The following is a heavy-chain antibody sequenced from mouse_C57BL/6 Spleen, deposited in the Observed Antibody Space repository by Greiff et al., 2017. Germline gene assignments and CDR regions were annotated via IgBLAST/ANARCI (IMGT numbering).Heavy chain of an antibody. CDR1: GYAFSSYW. CDR3: ARVRGSNAMDY. J-gene: IGHJ4*01. Sequence: QVQLQQSGAELVKPGASVKISCKASGYAFSSYWMNWVKQRPGKGLEWVGQIYPGDGDTNYNGKFKGKATLTADKSSSTAYMQLSSLTSEDSAVYFCARVRGSNAMDYWGQGTSVTVSS. V-gene: IGHV1-80*01. D-gene: IGHD1-1*02. CDR2: IYPGDGDT.